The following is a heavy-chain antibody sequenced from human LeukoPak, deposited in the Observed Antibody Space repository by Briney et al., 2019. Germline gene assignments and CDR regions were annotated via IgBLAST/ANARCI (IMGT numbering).Heavy chain of an antibody. CDR2: ISYDGSNK. D-gene: IGHD2-2*01. CDR3: ASSSMVPAAISDAFDI. V-gene: IGHV3-30-3*01. CDR1: GFTFSSYA. J-gene: IGHJ3*02. Sequence: GRSLRLSCAASGFTFSSYAMHWVRQAPGKGLEWVAVISYDGSNKYYADSVKGRFTISRDNSKNTLYLQMNSLRAEDTAVYYCASSSMVPAAISDAFDIWGQGTMVTVSS.